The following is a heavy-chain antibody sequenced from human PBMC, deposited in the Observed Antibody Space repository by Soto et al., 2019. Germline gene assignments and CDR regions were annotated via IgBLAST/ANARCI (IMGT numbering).Heavy chain of an antibody. V-gene: IGHV1-46*03. J-gene: IGHJ5*01. CDR2: INPSGTIT. Sequence: QVQPVQSGAEVKKPGASVNVSCKASGYTFTSYYMHWVRQAPGKGLEWMGVINPSGTITTYAQKLQGRVTMTRDTSAGTLYMGLRSLRSEDTAVYYCARGTTVNGHNWFDSWGQGTLVTVSS. D-gene: IGHD4-4*01. CDR1: GYTFTSYY. CDR3: ARGTTVNGHNWFDS.